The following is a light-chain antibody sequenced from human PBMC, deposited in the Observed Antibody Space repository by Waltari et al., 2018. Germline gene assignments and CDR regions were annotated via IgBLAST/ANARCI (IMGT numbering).Light chain of an antibody. CDR2: SNN. CDR1: SSNIGNKY. CDR3: ATWDDSLRMV. J-gene: IGLJ3*02. Sequence: QSVLSQPPSASGTPGQRATISCSGSSSNIGNKYVYGYQQLPGTASKLLLYSNNQRPSGGPNRFSGSKSGTSASLAINGLRSEDEADYYCATWDDSLRMVFGGGTELTVL. V-gene: IGLV1-47*01.